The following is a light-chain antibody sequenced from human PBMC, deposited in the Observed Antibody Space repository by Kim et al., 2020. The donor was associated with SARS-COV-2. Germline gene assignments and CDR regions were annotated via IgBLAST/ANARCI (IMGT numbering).Light chain of an antibody. CDR3: QQSNIWPRT. CDR2: GAS. CDR1: QSVSSN. Sequence: EIVMTQSPATLSVSPGERATLSCRASQSVSSNLAWYQQKCGQAPRLLIYGASTRATGVPARFSGSGSGTEFTLTISSLQSEDFAVYYCQQSNIWPRTFGQVTTVDIK. V-gene: IGKV3-15*01. J-gene: IGKJ1*01.